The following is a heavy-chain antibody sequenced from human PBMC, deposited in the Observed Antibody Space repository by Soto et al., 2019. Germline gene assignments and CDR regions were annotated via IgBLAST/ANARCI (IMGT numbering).Heavy chain of an antibody. V-gene: IGHV3-15*07. CDR1: DFTFDNAW. D-gene: IGHD2-15*01. J-gene: IGHJ4*02. CDR2: IKSQSDGGTT. Sequence: GGSLRLSCAASDFTFDNAWMNWVRQAPGMGLEWVGRIKSQSDGGTTDYTEPVKGRFIISRDDSKNTLYLQMNSLKTEDTAVYYCVTRYCGDGSGYWNWGQGT. CDR3: VTRYCGDGSGYWN.